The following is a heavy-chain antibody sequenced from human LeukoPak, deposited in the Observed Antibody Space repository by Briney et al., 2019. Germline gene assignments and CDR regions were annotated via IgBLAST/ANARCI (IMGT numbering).Heavy chain of an antibody. D-gene: IGHD2-2*01. J-gene: IGHJ4*02. V-gene: IGHV3-53*01. CDR1: GFTVSTYY. CDR3: ARGLGYCTSTTCLLPFDY. Sequence: GGSLRLSCAASGFTVSTYYMTWVRQAPGKGLECASVIYSGGSTYYADSVKGRFTVSRDNSKNTLYLQMNSLRAEDTAMYYCARGLGYCTSTTCLLPFDYWGQGTLVTVSS. CDR2: IYSGGST.